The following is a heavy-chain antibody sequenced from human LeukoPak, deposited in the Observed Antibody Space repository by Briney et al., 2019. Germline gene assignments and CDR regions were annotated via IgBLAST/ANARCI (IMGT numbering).Heavy chain of an antibody. J-gene: IGHJ4*02. CDR2: IRYDGSNK. CDR1: GFTFSSHG. V-gene: IGHV3-30*02. Sequence: GGSLRLSCAASGFTFSSHGMHWVRQAPGKGLEWVAFIRYDGSNKYYADSVKGRFTISRDNSKNTLYLQMNSLRAEDTAVYYCAKDLAAYYYGSGNPDYWGQGTLVTVSS. D-gene: IGHD3-10*01. CDR3: AKDLAAYYYGSGNPDY.